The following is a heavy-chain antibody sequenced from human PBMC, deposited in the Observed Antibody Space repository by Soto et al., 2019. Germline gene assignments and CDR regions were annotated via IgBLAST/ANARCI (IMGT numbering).Heavy chain of an antibody. D-gene: IGHD6-19*01. V-gene: IGHV3-9*01. CDR1: GFTFDDYA. CDR2: ISWNSGSI. CDR3: AKDKAGWLDY. J-gene: IGHJ4*02. Sequence: EVQLVESGGGLVQPGRSLRLSCAASGFTFDDYAMHWVRQAPGKGLEWVSGISWNSGSIGYADSVKGRFTISRDNAKNSLYLRMNSLRAEDTALYYCAKDKAGWLDYWGQGTLVTVSS.